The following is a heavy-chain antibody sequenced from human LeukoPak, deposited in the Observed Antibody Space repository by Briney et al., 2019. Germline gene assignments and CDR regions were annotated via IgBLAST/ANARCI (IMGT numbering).Heavy chain of an antibody. J-gene: IGHJ4*02. CDR3: AKDRKNTMIVVGFDY. D-gene: IGHD3-22*01. CDR2: ISASGSAT. V-gene: IGHV3-23*01. CDR1: GFIFSNYG. Sequence: GGSLRLSCAASGFIFSNYGMNWVRQAPGKGLEWVAAISASGSATSYADSVRGRFTISRDNSKNTLYLQMNSLRAEDTAVYYCAKDRKNTMIVVGFDYWGQGTLVTVSS.